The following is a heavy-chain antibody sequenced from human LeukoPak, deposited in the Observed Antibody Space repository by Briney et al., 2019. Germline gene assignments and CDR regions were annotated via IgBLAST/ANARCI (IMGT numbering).Heavy chain of an antibody. J-gene: IGHJ4*02. Sequence: GGSLRLSCAASGFTFSTYWMHWVRQAPGKGLVWVSRFNGGGNTATYADSVKGRFTIPRDNAKNTLYLQMNSLRPEDTAVYYCARGGYYGSGSYDYWGQGTLVTVSS. V-gene: IGHV3-74*01. CDR3: ARGGYYGSGSYDY. D-gene: IGHD3-10*01. CDR2: FNGGGNTA. CDR1: GFTFSTYW.